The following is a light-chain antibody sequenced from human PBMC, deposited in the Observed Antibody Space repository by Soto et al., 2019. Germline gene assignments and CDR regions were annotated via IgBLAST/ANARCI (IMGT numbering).Light chain of an antibody. CDR2: EVS. J-gene: IGLJ1*01. CDR1: SSDVGGYNY. V-gene: IGLV2-8*01. CDR3: SSYAGSNNQV. Sequence: QSVLTQPPSASGSPGQSVTISCTGTSSDVGGYNYVSWYQQHPGRAPKLMIYEVSKRPSGVPDRFSGSKSGNTASLTVSGLQTEYEADYYCSSYAGSNNQVFGTGTKVTVL.